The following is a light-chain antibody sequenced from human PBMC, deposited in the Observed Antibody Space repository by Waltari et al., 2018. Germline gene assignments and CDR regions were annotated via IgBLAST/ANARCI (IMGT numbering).Light chain of an antibody. CDR1: QSVSSS. CDR3: QHDNNWPLT. CDR2: GAS. Sequence: EIVMRQSPATLSVYPGERATLSCRASQSVSSSLAWYQQKPGQAPRLLIYGASARATGIPTRFSGSGSGTEFTLTISGLQSEDLAVYYCQHDNNWPLTFGGGTKVDIK. V-gene: IGKV3-15*01. J-gene: IGKJ4*01.